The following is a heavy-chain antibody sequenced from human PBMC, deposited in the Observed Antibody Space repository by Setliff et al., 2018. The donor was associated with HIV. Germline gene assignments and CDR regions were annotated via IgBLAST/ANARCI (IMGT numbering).Heavy chain of an antibody. CDR2: IIPIFGTA. Sequence: ASVKVSCKASGYTFTSDYIHWVRQAPGQGLEWMGGIIPIFGTANYAQKFQGRVTITADESTSTTYTEVSSLRSEDTAVYYCARERPGDHYESTGYQLADWFDPWGQGTLVTVSS. V-gene: IGHV1-69*13. D-gene: IGHD3-22*01. CDR3: ARERPGDHYESTGYQLADWFDP. CDR1: GYTFTSDY. J-gene: IGHJ5*02.